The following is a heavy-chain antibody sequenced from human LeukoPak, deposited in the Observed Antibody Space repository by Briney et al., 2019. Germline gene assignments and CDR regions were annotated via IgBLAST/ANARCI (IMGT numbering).Heavy chain of an antibody. CDR1: GFTFSSYD. Sequence: PGGSLRLSCAASGFTFSSYDMHWVRQATGKGLEWVSAIGTAGDTYYPGSVKGRFTISRENAKNSLYLQMNSLRAEDTAVYYCARALYGSSWSYYYYYGMDVWGQGTTVTVS. D-gene: IGHD6-13*01. CDR2: IGTAGDT. CDR3: ARALYGSSWSYYYYYGMDV. V-gene: IGHV3-13*01. J-gene: IGHJ6*02.